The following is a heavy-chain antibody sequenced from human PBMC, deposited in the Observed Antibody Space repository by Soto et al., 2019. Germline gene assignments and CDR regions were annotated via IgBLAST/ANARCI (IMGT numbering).Heavy chain of an antibody. V-gene: IGHV3-23*01. D-gene: IGHD1-26*01. CDR1: GFTFSSNS. CDR2: ISDGADRI. Sequence: EVQLLESGGGLVQPGGSLRLSCAASGFTFSSNSMSWVRQAPGKGLEWVSAISDGADRIYYVDSVKGRFTISRDNSKNKLYLQMDSLRAEDTAVYYCVTLALGKFDYWGQGILVIVSS. CDR3: VTLALGKFDY. J-gene: IGHJ4*02.